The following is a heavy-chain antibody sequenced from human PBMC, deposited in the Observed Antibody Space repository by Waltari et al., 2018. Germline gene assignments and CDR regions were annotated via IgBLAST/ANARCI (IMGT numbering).Heavy chain of an antibody. Sequence: VSYISSSGSTIYYADSVKGRFTISRDNAKNSLYLQMNSLRAEDTAVYYCARDLYGSGSDDYYYGMDVWGQGTTVTVSS. CDR3: ARDLYGSGSDDYYYGMDV. V-gene: IGHV3-48*03. J-gene: IGHJ6*02. CDR2: ISSSGSTI. D-gene: IGHD3-10*01.